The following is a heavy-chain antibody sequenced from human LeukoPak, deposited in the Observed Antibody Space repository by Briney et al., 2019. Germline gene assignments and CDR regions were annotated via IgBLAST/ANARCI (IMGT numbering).Heavy chain of an antibody. D-gene: IGHD1-1*01. CDR2: INSDGSST. V-gene: IGHV3-74*01. CDR3: ARETGKRGMDV. CDR1: GFTFSSYW. Sequence: GGSLRLSCAASGFTFSSYWMHWVRQAPGKGLVWVSRINSDGSSTSYADSVKGRFTISRDNAKNTLYLQMNSLRAEDTAVYYCARETGKRGMDVWGQGTTVTVSS. J-gene: IGHJ6*02.